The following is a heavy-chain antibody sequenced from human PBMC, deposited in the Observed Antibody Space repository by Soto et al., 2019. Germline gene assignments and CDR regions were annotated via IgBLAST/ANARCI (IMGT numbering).Heavy chain of an antibody. J-gene: IGHJ4*02. V-gene: IGHV1-24*01. CDR1: GYTLTELS. Sequence: ASVKVSCKVSGYTLTELSIHWVRQAPGKGFEWMGGFDPEDGETIYAQKFQGRVNMTEDTSTDTAYMELSSLRSEDTAVYYCKIDQYYGSGSQYYFDYWGQGTLVTVSS. D-gene: IGHD3-10*01. CDR2: FDPEDGET. CDR3: KIDQYYGSGSQYYFDY.